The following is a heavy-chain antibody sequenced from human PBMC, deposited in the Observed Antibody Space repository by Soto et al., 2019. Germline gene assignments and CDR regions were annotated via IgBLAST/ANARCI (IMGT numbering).Heavy chain of an antibody. CDR3: AKDRGSCSWDPIFDF. V-gene: IGHV3-9*01. D-gene: IGHD6-13*01. Sequence: EMELVESGGGFIEPGRSLRLSCAASGFTFDDYAIHWVRQAPGKGLEWVSGISWDSAVIDYAVSVKGRFTIGRDNARNSIYLHMNNLRPEDTALYFCAKDRGSCSWDPIFDFCGRGTLVTVSS. J-gene: IGHJ4*02. CDR1: GFTFDDYA. CDR2: ISWDSAVI.